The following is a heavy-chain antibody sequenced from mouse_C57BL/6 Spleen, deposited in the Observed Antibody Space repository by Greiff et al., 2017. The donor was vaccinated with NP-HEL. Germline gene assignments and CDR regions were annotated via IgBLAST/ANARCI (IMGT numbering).Heavy chain of an antibody. CDR2: IYPRSGNT. Sequence: QVQLKESGAELARPGASVKLSCKASGYTFTSYGISWVKQRTGQGLEWIGEIYPRSGNTYYNEKFKGKATLTADKSSSTAYMELRSLTSEDSAVYFCARCYGNYAMDYWGQGTSVTVSS. CDR3: ARCYGNYAMDY. J-gene: IGHJ4*01. V-gene: IGHV1-81*01. D-gene: IGHD2-1*01. CDR1: GYTFTSYG.